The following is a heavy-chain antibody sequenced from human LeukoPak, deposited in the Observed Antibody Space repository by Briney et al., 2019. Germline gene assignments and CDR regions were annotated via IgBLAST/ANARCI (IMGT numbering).Heavy chain of an antibody. CDR1: GFTFSSYW. CDR2: IKQEGNEK. J-gene: IGHJ4*02. Sequence: GGSLRLSCAASGFTFSSYWINCVRQAPGKGVEGVGNIKQEGNEKYYVDSVKGRFTISRDNNKNSLYLQMNSLRAEDTAVYYCFSGWYYLDYWGEGTLVTVCS. V-gene: IGHV3-7*03. CDR3: FSGWYYLDY. D-gene: IGHD6-19*01.